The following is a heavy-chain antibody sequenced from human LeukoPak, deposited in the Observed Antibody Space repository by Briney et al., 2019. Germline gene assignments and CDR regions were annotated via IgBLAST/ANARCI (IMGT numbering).Heavy chain of an antibody. CDR1: GFTFSNYN. V-gene: IGHV3-30*02. Sequence: GGSLRLSCAASGFTFSNYNMNWVRQAPGKGLEWVAFIRYDGSNKYYADSVKGRFTISRDNSKNTLYLQMNSLRAEDTAVYYCAKDPTLFRYGAPFDYWGQGTLVTVSS. CDR3: AKDPTLFRYGAPFDY. CDR2: IRYDGSNK. D-gene: IGHD4/OR15-4a*01. J-gene: IGHJ4*02.